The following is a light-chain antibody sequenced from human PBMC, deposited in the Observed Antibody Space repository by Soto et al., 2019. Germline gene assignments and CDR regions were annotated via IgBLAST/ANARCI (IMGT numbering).Light chain of an antibody. CDR1: QGIGNA. Sequence: IQMTHSPSTLSASVRDRVTITCRAGQGIGNALGWYQQKLGKPPKVLIYGASNLQSGVPPRFSGSGSGTDFTLAISSLQPEDSATYYCLQDINYPWTFGQGTKVDIK. CDR2: GAS. J-gene: IGKJ1*01. CDR3: LQDINYPWT. V-gene: IGKV1-6*01.